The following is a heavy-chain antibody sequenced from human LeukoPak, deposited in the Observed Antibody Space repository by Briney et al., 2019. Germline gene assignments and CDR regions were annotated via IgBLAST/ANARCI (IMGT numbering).Heavy chain of an antibody. V-gene: IGHV4-4*02. CDR3: ARVTVAAGIWSFAY. CDR1: GGSISSGNW. J-gene: IGHJ4*02. D-gene: IGHD6-13*01. CDR2: IYHSGST. Sequence: SETLSLTCAVSGGSISSGNWWSWVRQAPGKGLEWIGEIYHSGSTNYNPSLKSRVTISVDKSKNQFSLNLSSMTAADTAVYYCARVTVAAGIWSFAYWGQGTLVTVSP.